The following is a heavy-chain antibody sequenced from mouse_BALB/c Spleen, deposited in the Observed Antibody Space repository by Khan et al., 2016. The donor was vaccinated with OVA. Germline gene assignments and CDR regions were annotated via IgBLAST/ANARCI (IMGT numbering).Heavy chain of an antibody. V-gene: IGHV5-17*02. CDR1: GFTFSSYG. D-gene: IGHD1-1*01. J-gene: IGHJ2*01. Sequence: EVQLVESGGGLVQPGGSLTLSCAVSGFTFSSYGAHWVLRALERGLVWVVYIIGYSTTIYYTDSVKGRFSISRDNSKNTLFLQMTSLMTEDTANYYCATSYFYGYYFDYWGPGTTLTVSS. CDR2: IIGYSTTI. CDR3: ATSYFYGYYFDY.